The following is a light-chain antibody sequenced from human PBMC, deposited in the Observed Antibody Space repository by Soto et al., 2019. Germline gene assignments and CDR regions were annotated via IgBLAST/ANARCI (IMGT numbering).Light chain of an antibody. J-gene: IGKJ1*01. CDR3: QQYGSPWT. V-gene: IGKV3-20*01. CDR1: QSVSSN. Sequence: IVMTQSPATLSWSPLYRSTLSFRASQSVSSNLAWYQQKPGQAPRLLIYGASNRATGIPARFSGSGSGTDFTLTISRLETEDFAVYYCQQYGSPWTFGQGTKVDIK. CDR2: GAS.